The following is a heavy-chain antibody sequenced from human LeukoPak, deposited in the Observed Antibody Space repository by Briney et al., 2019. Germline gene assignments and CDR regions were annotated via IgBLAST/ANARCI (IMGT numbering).Heavy chain of an antibody. Sequence: ASVKVSCKASGYTFTGHYMHWVRQAPGQGLEWMGWINPNSANTKYAQKFQGRVTMTRDTSISTAYMELSRLRSDDTAVYYCTSGERQLASNGGYWGQGTLVSVSS. CDR3: TSGERQLASNGGY. J-gene: IGHJ4*02. D-gene: IGHD6-13*01. CDR1: GYTFTGHY. V-gene: IGHV1-2*02. CDR2: INPNSANT.